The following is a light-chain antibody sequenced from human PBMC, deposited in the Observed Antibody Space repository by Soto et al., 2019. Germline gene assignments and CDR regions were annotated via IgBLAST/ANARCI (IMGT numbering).Light chain of an antibody. CDR3: AAWXXXXSAXV. CDR1: SSNIGSDY. Sequence: QSVLTQPPSASGTPGQRVTISCSGSSSNIGSDYVYWFQQLPGTAPKLLIYTNYQRPSGVPDRFSGSKSGTSASLAISGLRSEDEADYWCAAWXXXXSAXVFXGGTKVTXL. CDR2: TNY. J-gene: IGLJ3*02. V-gene: IGLV1-47*02.